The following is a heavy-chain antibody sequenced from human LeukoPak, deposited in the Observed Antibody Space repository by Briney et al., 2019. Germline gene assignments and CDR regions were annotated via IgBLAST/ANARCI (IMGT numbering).Heavy chain of an antibody. CDR3: AKSKQKRGYSYGYPDANWFDP. CDR1: GFTFSSYG. D-gene: IGHD5-18*01. V-gene: IGHV3-30*18. CDR2: ISYDGSNK. Sequence: GGSLRLSCAASGFTFSSYGMHWVRQAPGKGLEWVAVISYDGSNKYYADSVKGRFTISRDNSKNTLYLQMNSLRAEDTAVYYCAKSKQKRGYSYGYPDANWFDPWGQGTLVTVSS. J-gene: IGHJ5*02.